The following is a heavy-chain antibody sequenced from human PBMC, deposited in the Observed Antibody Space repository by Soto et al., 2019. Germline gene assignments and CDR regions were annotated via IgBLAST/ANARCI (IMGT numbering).Heavy chain of an antibody. CDR1: GGSFSNSG. D-gene: IGHD2-21*02. CDR2: IIPLFGKS. J-gene: IGHJ4*02. CDR3: ARGPGDLDGPGDY. Sequence: SVKVSCKASGGSFSNSGISWVRQAPGQGLQRNGGIIPLFGKSDYRQENQGRVTITREKSASTAHIEMSSLRSEVTALYYCARGPGDLDGPGDYWGQGTLVTVSS. V-gene: IGHV1-69*05.